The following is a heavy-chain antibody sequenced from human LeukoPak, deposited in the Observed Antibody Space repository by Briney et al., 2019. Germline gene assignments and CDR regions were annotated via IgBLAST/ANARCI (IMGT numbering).Heavy chain of an antibody. V-gene: IGHV1-8*03. J-gene: IGHJ4*02. D-gene: IGHD2-2*01. CDR1: GYTFTSYD. CDR3: ARGRGQDIVVVPAATNDY. Sequence: ASVKVSCKASGYTFTSYDINWVRQATGQGLEWMGWMNPNSGNTGYAQKFQGRVTITRNTSISTAYMELSSLRSEDTAVYYCARGRGQDIVVVPAATNDYWSQGTLVTVSS. CDR2: MNPNSGNT.